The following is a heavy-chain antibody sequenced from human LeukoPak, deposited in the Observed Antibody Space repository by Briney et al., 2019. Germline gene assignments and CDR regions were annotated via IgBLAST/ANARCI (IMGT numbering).Heavy chain of an antibody. Sequence: SGTLSLTCAVYGESFSGYYWSWIRQPPGKGLEWIGEINHSGSTNYNPSLKSRVTISVDASKNQFSLKLSSVTAADTAVYYCARGGDGLDYWGQGTLVTVSS. CDR3: ARGGDGLDY. CDR1: GESFSGYY. D-gene: IGHD4-17*01. V-gene: IGHV4-34*01. CDR2: INHSGST. J-gene: IGHJ4*02.